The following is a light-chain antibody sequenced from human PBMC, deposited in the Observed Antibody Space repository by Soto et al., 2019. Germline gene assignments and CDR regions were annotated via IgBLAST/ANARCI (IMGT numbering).Light chain of an antibody. Sequence: QSVLTQPPSVSGAPGQGVTISCTGSSCNIGSGYDVHWYQHLPGTAPKLFIFGNDNRPSGVPDRFSGSKSGTSASLAITGLQTEDEADYYCQSYDSSLSAVVFGGGTKLTVL. J-gene: IGLJ2*01. CDR3: QSYDSSLSAVV. CDR1: SCNIGSGYD. CDR2: GND. V-gene: IGLV1-40*01.